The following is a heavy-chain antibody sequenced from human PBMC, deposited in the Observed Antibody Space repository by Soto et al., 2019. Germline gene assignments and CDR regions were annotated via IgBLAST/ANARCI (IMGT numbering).Heavy chain of an antibody. V-gene: IGHV5-51*01. D-gene: IGHD5-18*01. Sequence: PGESLKISCKGFGFTFSNHWIAWVRHMPGRGLEWMGIIYGGDSDTRYSPSFQGQVTISVDKSISTVYLQWRSLKASDSALYYCARQCSYGSRTATDYWGQGTLVTVSS. CDR1: GFTFSNHW. J-gene: IGHJ4*02. CDR2: IYGGDSDT. CDR3: ARQCSYGSRTATDY.